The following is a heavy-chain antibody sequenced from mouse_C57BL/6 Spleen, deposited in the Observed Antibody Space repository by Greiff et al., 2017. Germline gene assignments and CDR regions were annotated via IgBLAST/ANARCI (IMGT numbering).Heavy chain of an antibody. D-gene: IGHD1-1*01. V-gene: IGHV1-69*01. J-gene: IGHJ4*01. CDR2: IDPSDSYT. CDR3: ARRPIYYYGSSCVESAMDY. Sequence: QVQLQQPGAELVMPGASVKLSCKASGYTFTSYWMHWVKQRPGQGLEWIGEIDPSDSYTNYNQKFKGKSTLTVDKSSSTAYMQLSSLTSEDSAVYYCARRPIYYYGSSCVESAMDYWGQGTSVTVSS. CDR1: GYTFTSYW.